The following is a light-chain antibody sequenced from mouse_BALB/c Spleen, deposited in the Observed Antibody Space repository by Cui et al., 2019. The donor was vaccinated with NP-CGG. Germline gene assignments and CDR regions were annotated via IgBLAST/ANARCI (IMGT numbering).Light chain of an antibody. CDR3: ALWYSNHWV. Sequence: QAVVTQEPALITSPGETVTLTLHSSTGAVTTSNYANWVQEKPDHLFTGLIGGTNNRAPGVPARFSGSLIGDKAALTITGAQTEDEAIYFCALWYSNHWVFGGGTKLTVL. CDR1: TGAVTTSNY. CDR2: GTN. J-gene: IGLJ1*01. V-gene: IGLV1*01.